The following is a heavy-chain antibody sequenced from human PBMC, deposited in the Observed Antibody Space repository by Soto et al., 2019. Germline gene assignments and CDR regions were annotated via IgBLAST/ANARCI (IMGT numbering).Heavy chain of an antibody. CDR1: GSTFSSYS. V-gene: IGHV3-48*04. CDR2: ISSSSSTI. Sequence: RGSLRLSCAASGSTFSSYSMNWVRQAPGKGLEWVSYISSSSSTIYYADSVKGRFTISRDNAKNSLYLQMNSLRAEDTAVYYCARDYESDAFDIWGQGTMVTVSS. J-gene: IGHJ3*02. CDR3: ARDYESDAFDI. D-gene: IGHD3-16*01.